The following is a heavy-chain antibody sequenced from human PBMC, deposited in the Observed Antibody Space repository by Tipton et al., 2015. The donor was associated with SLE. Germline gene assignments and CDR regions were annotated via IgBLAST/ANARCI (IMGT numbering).Heavy chain of an antibody. CDR1: GGSISSSSYY. D-gene: IGHD1-7*01. Sequence: TLSLTCTVSGGSISSSSYYWGWIRQPPGKGLEWIGSIYYSGSTYYNPSLKSRVTISVDTSKNQFSLKLSSVTAADTAVYYCARSGPYWNYGHYFDYWGQGTLVTVSS. J-gene: IGHJ4*02. CDR2: IYYSGST. CDR3: ARSGPYWNYGHYFDY. V-gene: IGHV4-39*01.